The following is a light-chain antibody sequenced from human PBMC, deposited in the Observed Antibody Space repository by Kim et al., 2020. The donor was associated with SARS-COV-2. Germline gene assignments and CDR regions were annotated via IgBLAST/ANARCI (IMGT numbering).Light chain of an antibody. CDR1: SSDVGGYNY. J-gene: IGLJ1*01. Sequence: QSALTQPASVSGSPGQSITISCTGTSSDVGGYNYVAWYQQHPGKAPKLMIYDVRHRPSGVSIRFSGSKSGNTASLTISGLQAEDEADYYCSSYTSGSTYVFGAGTKVTVL. V-gene: IGLV2-14*03. CDR2: DVR. CDR3: SSYTSGSTYV.